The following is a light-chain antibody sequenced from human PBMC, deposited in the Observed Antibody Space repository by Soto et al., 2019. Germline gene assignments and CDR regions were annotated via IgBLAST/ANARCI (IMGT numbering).Light chain of an antibody. V-gene: IGLV1-44*01. Sequence: QLVLTQPPSASGTPGQRVTISCSGSSSNIGSNTVNWYQQLPGTAPKLLIYSNNQRPSGVPDRFSGSKSGTSASLAISGLQSEDEADYYCAAWDVSLNGYVFGTGTKLTVL. CDR1: SSNIGSNT. J-gene: IGLJ1*01. CDR3: AAWDVSLNGYV. CDR2: SNN.